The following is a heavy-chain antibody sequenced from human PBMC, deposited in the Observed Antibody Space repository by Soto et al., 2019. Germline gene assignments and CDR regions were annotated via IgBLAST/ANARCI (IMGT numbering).Heavy chain of an antibody. Sequence: VGSLRLSCAASGFTFRNYAMSWVRQAPVKGLEWVSGISDSGAGTYYADSVKGRFTISRDSSKNRLYLQMNSLRAEDTAVYYCAKYSSAWDFDYWGQGTLVTVSS. CDR1: GFTFRNYA. J-gene: IGHJ4*02. V-gene: IGHV3-23*01. CDR3: AKYSSAWDFDY. D-gene: IGHD6-19*01. CDR2: ISDSGAGT.